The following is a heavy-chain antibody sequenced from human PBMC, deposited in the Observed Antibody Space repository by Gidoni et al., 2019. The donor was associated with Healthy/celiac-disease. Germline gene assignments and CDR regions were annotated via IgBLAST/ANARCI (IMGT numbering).Heavy chain of an antibody. CDR3: AKDSSGNYGDYDY. CDR1: GFTFSSYA. Sequence: TASGFTFSSYAMSWVRQAPGKGLEWVSAISGSGGSTYYADSVKGRFTISRDNSKNTLYLQMNSLRAEDTAVYYCAKDSSGNYGDYDYWGQGTLVTVSS. CDR2: ISGSGGST. V-gene: IGHV3-23*01. D-gene: IGHD4-17*01. J-gene: IGHJ4*02.